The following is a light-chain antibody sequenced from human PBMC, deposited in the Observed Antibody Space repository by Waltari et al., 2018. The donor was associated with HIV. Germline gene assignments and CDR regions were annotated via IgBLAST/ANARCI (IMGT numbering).Light chain of an antibody. CDR2: GAS. V-gene: IGKV3-20*01. CDR1: QSVSATS. CDR3: QHYGTSLYT. Sequence: VLTQSPGALSLSPGDRATLSCRTSQSVSATSLAWYQQQPGQAPRLLLYGASSSATGIPDRFSGSGSGTDFTLTISRLEPEDFAVYFCQHYGTSLYTFGPGTKLEIK. J-gene: IGKJ2*01.